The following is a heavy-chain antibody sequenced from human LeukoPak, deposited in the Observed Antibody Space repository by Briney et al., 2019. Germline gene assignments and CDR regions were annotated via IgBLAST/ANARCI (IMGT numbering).Heavy chain of an antibody. J-gene: IGHJ4*02. CDR1: GFTFINYG. Sequence: HAGGSLRLSCAASGFTFINYGIHWVRQAPGKGLEWVAFIRYDGGNKYYADSMKGRFTISRDNSKNTLYLQMNSLRAEDTAVYYCAKVKKPYGSGTPGDYWGQGTLVTVSS. D-gene: IGHD3-10*01. CDR2: IRYDGGNK. V-gene: IGHV3-30*02. CDR3: AKVKKPYGSGTPGDY.